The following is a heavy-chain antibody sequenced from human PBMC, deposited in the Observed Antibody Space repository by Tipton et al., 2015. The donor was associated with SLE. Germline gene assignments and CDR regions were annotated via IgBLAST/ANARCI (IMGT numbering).Heavy chain of an antibody. Sequence: TLSLTCTVSGGSISSYYWSWIRQPPGKGLEWIGYIYYSGSTNYNPSLKSRVTISVDTSKNQFSLKLSSVTAADSAIYYCTRDRTPDYYYYYMDVWGKGTTVTVSS. V-gene: IGHV4-59*12. CDR3: TRDRTPDYYYYYMDV. CDR1: GGSISSYY. CDR2: IYYSGST. D-gene: IGHD2-15*01. J-gene: IGHJ6*03.